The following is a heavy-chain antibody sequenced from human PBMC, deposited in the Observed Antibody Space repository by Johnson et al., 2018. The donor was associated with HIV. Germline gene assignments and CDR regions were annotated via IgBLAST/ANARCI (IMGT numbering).Heavy chain of an antibody. CDR1: GITVGTNY. J-gene: IGHJ3*02. CDR3: ARVLQSGGTTRYAFDI. Sequence: VQLVESGGGLVQPGGSLRLSCAASGITVGTNYMSWVRQAPGKGLEWVSGISWNSGSVDYADSVKGRFTISRDNSKNTLYLQMNSLRAEDTAVYYCARVLQSGGTTRYAFDIWGQGTMVTVSS. D-gene: IGHD1-26*01. CDR2: SWNSGSV. V-gene: IGHV3-66*01.